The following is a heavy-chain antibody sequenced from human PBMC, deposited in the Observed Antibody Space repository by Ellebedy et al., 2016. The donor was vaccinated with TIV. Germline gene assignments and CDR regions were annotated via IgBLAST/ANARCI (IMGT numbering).Heavy chain of an antibody. CDR2: IKQDGSEK. V-gene: IGHV3-7*01. Sequence: GESLKISCAAPGFTFRNYWMNWVRQAPGKGLEWVANIKQDGSEKKYVDSVKGRFTISRDNAKNSLYLQMNSLRAEDTAVYYCARTTMLRGVIISPIILFDYWGQGTLVTVSS. J-gene: IGHJ4*02. CDR3: ARTTMLRGVIISPIILFDY. D-gene: IGHD3-10*01. CDR1: GFTFRNYW.